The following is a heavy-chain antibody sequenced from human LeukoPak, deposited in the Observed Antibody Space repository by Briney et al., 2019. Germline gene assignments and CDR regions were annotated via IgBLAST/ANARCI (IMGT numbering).Heavy chain of an antibody. CDR1: AGSINTYF. V-gene: IGHV4-4*07. J-gene: IGHJ4*02. Sequence: SETLSLTCTVSAGSINTYFWTWVRQPAGKGLEWIGRISGSGTAYYNPPLESRVTISLDTANNQLFLRMTPVSAADTAVYYCARGTELTRTSGHYSFDYWGQGTLVSVSS. D-gene: IGHD1-7*01. CDR2: ISGSGTA. CDR3: ARGTELTRTSGHYSFDY.